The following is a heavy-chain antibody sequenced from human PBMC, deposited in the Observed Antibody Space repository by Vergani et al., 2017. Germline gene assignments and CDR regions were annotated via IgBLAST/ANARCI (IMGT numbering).Heavy chain of an antibody. CDR3: VYRKTEWETTGCFYPFYYYYYMDV. J-gene: IGHJ6*03. CDR2: IYWNDDQ. Sequence: QITLKESGPTLVKPTQTLTLTCTFSGFSLNTRGVSVAWIRQPPGKALDWLGLIYWNDDQHYSPSLNNRVTITKDTSKNQVVLTMTNMDYVDTGTYYCVYRKTEWETTGCFYPFYYYYYMDVWGKGTTVTVSS. D-gene: IGHD1-26*01. V-gene: IGHV2-5*04. CDR1: GFSLNTRGVS.